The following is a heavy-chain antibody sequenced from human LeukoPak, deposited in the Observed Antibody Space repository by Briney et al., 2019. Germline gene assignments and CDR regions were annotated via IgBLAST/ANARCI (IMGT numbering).Heavy chain of an antibody. V-gene: IGHV4-59*11. CDR3: ARDLVTVTKGFDI. Sequence: SETLSLTCAVSDDSFSSHYWTWIRQPPGKGLEWIGYISFIGSTNYNPSLKSRVTISIDTSKNQFSLKLSSVTAADTAVYYCARDLVTVTKGFDIWGQGTMVSVSS. D-gene: IGHD4-17*01. J-gene: IGHJ3*02. CDR1: DDSFSSHY. CDR2: ISFIGST.